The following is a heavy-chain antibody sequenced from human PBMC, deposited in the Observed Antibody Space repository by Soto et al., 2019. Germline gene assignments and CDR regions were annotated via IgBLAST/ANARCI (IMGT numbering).Heavy chain of an antibody. CDR1: GFSLSTSGVG. CDR2: IYWDDDK. Sequence: GSGPYAGEPTQTLTLTCTFSGFSLSTSGVGVGWIRQPPGKALEWLAFIYWDDDKRYSPSLKSRLTINKDISKKQVVLRMTNMDAVDTATYYCANMYSSSWVFDYWGQGTLVTVSS. CDR3: ANMYSSSWVFDY. V-gene: IGHV2-5*02. D-gene: IGHD6-13*01. J-gene: IGHJ4*02.